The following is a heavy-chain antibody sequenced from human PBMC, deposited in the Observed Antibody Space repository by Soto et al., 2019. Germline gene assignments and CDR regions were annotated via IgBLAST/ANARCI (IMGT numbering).Heavy chain of an antibody. Sequence: HVQLVQSGAEVKKPGASVKVSCKASGDTFTTYAIHWVRQAPGQRLEWMGGINAANGNTKHSEKFQDRVTITRDISARTAYMELSSLGSEDTAIYYCAGLLRFLEWPRFDPWGQGTLVTVSS. CDR2: INAANGNT. CDR1: GDTFTTYA. D-gene: IGHD3-3*01. V-gene: IGHV1-3*01. J-gene: IGHJ5*02. CDR3: AGLLRFLEWPRFDP.